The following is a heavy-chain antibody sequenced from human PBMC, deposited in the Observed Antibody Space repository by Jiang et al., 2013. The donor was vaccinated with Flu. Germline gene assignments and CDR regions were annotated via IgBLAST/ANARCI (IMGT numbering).Heavy chain of an antibody. CDR2: IDPSDSYT. CDR1: GYIFTSYW. D-gene: IGHD6-13*01. V-gene: IGHV5-10-1*01. J-gene: IGHJ4*02. CDR3: ARHGLGSSWYGPDVDY. Sequence: VKKPGESLRISCKGSGYIFTSYWISWVRQMPGKGLEWMGRIDPSDSYTNYSPSFQGHVTISVDKSISTAYLQWSSLKASDTAMYYCARHGLGSSWYGPDVDYWGQGTLVTVSS.